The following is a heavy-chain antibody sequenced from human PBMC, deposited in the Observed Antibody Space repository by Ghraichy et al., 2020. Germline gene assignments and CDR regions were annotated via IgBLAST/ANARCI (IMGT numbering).Heavy chain of an antibody. CDR2: ISWDGGST. CDR1: GFTFDDYT. Sequence: GGSLRLSCAASGFTFDDYTMHWVRQAPGKGLEWVSLISWDGGSTYYADSVKGRFTISRDNSKNSLYLQMNSLRTEDTALYYCAKDYCSSTSCYIYYYYGMDVWGQGTTVTVSS. V-gene: IGHV3-43*01. J-gene: IGHJ6*02. CDR3: AKDYCSSTSCYIYYYYGMDV. D-gene: IGHD2-2*02.